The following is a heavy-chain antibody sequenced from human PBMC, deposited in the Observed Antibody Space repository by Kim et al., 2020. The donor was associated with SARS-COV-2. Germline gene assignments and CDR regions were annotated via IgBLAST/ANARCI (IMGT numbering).Heavy chain of an antibody. CDR3: TTLGSWLARLVY. D-gene: IGHD6-19*01. V-gene: IGHV3-15*01. Sequence: DYAEPVKGRFTISRDDSKNTLYLQMNSLKTEDTAVYYCTTLGSWLARLVYWGQGTLVTVSS. J-gene: IGHJ4*02.